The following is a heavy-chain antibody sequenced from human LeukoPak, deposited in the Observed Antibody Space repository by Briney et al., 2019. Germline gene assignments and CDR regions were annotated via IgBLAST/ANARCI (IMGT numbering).Heavy chain of an antibody. J-gene: IGHJ6*03. CDR2: IIPIFGTA. Sequence: GSSVKLSCKASGGTFSSYAISWVRHAPGQGLEWMGGIIPIFGTANYAQKFQGRVTITTDESTSTAYMELSSLRSEDTAVYYCARDVPTQSSYYYMDVWGKGTTVTVSS. CDR1: GGTFSSYA. V-gene: IGHV1-69*05. CDR3: ARDVPTQSSYYYMDV.